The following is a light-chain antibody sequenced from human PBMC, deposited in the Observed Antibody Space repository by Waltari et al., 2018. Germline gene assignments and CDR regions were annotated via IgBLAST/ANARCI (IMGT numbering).Light chain of an antibody. J-gene: IGLJ2*01. Sequence: QSALTQPASVSGSPGQSITISCTGTSGDIGAYSYVTWYQHHPGEVPKLILYDVAERPSGVSNRFSGSKSGNTASLTVSRLQAEDEALYYCSAYTSRGTLKFGGGTRVTVL. CDR1: SGDIGAYSY. CDR3: SAYTSRGTLK. V-gene: IGLV2-14*03. CDR2: DVA.